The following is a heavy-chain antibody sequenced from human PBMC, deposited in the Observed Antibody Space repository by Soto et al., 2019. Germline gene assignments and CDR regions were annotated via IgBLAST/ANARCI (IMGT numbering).Heavy chain of an antibody. Sequence: QVQLVQSGPEVKKPGTSVKVSCKASGVTVNRFAVTWVRQAPGQGFQWLGGITPLFETTNHAQNFVGRAAISAGESTTTSSLERRGLASEDTAVYYCARGYGGDFDDWCQGTLVIVSS. CDR1: GVTVNRFA. V-gene: IGHV1-69*01. D-gene: IGHD4-17*01. CDR2: ITPLFETT. CDR3: ARGYGGDFDD. J-gene: IGHJ4*02.